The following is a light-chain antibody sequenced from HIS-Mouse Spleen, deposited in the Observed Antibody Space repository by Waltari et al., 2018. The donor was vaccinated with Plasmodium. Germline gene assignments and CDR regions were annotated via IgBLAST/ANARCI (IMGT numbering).Light chain of an antibody. Sequence: SYELTQPPSVSVSPGHTARITCSGDALPKKYANWYQQKSGQAPVLVIYEDSKRPPGIPERFSGSSSGTMATLTISGAQVEDEADYYCYSTDSSGNHRVFGGGTKLTVL. CDR2: EDS. V-gene: IGLV3-10*01. J-gene: IGLJ3*02. CDR1: ALPKKY. CDR3: YSTDSSGNHRV.